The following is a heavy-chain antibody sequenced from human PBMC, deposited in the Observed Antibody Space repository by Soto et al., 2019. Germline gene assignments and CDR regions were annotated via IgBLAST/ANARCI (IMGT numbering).Heavy chain of an antibody. V-gene: IGHV1-2*04. Sequence: ASVKVSCKASGYTFTGYYMHWVRQAPGQGLERMGWINPNSGGTNYAQKFQGWVTMTRDTSISTAYMELSRLRSDDTAVYYCAIDVGYISSWYLDYYYYYGMDVWGQGTTVTVSS. J-gene: IGHJ6*02. CDR3: AIDVGYISSWYLDYYYYYGMDV. CDR2: INPNSGGT. D-gene: IGHD6-13*01. CDR1: GYTFTGYY.